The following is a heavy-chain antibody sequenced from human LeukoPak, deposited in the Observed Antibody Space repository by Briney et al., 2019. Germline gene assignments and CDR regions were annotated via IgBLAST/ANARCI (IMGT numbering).Heavy chain of an antibody. V-gene: IGHV3-48*02. J-gene: IGHJ4*02. CDR2: IRSSSSII. CDR3: ARDDNWELDS. D-gene: IGHD1-1*01. CDR1: GFTFTSYS. Sequence: GGSLRLSCAASGFTFTSYSMNWVRQAPGKGLEWVSYIRSSSSIISYADSVKGRFTISSDNAKNSLYLQMNSLRDEDTAVYYCARDDNWELDSWGQGTLVTVSS.